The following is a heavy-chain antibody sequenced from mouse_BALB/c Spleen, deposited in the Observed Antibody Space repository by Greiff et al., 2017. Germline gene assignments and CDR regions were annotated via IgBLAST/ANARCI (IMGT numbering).Heavy chain of an antibody. Sequence: EVHLVESGGGLVKPGGSLKLSCAASGFTFSSYAMSWVRQTPEKRLEWVASISSGGSTYYPDSVKGRFTISRDNARNILYLQMSSLRSEDTAMYYCARGDYDGGAWFAYWGQGTLVTVSA. CDR3: ARGDYDGGAWFAY. D-gene: IGHD2-4*01. CDR1: GFTFSSYA. J-gene: IGHJ3*01. V-gene: IGHV5-6-5*01. CDR2: ISSGGST.